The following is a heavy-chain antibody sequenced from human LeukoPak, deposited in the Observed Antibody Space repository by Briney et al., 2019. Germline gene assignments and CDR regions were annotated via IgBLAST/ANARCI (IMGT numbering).Heavy chain of an antibody. Sequence: SETLSLTCTVSGGSFSGYHWSWIRQPPGQGLECIGHIYFTGSTTYNPSLKSRVTISVDTSQNQFSLSLTSVTSADTAVYYCARVTAAGGGFDHWGQGTLVTVSS. CDR3: ARVTAAGGGFDH. CDR1: GGSFSGYH. D-gene: IGHD2-15*01. J-gene: IGHJ4*02. V-gene: IGHV4-59*01. CDR2: IYFTGST.